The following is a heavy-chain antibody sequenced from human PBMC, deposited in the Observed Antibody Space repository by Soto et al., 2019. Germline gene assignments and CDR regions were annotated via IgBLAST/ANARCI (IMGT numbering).Heavy chain of an antibody. CDR1: GGSFSGYY. Sequence: SETLSLTCAVYGGSFSGYYWSWIRQPPGKGLEWIGEINHSGSTNYNPSLKSRVTISVDTSKNQFSLKLSSVTAADTAVYYCARAEYPTYSSSSPGRFRTFDYWGQGTLVTVSS. D-gene: IGHD6-6*01. J-gene: IGHJ4*02. CDR2: INHSGST. CDR3: ARAEYPTYSSSSPGRFRTFDY. V-gene: IGHV4-34*01.